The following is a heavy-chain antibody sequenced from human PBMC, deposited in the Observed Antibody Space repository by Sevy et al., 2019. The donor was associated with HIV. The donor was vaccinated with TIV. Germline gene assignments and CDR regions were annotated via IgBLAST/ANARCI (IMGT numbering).Heavy chain of an antibody. V-gene: IGHV3-7*03. D-gene: IGHD2-2*01. CDR2: IKQDGSEK. CDR1: GFTFSSYW. CDR3: ARDGVGDIVVVPAAMWDDAFDI. J-gene: IGHJ3*02. Sequence: GGSLRLSCAASGFTFSSYWMSWVRQAPGKGLEWVANIKQDGSEKYYVDSVKGRFTISRDNAKNSLYLQMNSLRAEDTAVYYCARDGVGDIVVVPAAMWDDAFDIWGQGTMVIVSS.